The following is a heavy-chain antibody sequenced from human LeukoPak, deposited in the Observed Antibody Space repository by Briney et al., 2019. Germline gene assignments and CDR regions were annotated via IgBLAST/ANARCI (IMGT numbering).Heavy chain of an antibody. CDR2: IYHSGST. CDR1: GGSISSSNW. J-gene: IGHJ5*02. D-gene: IGHD3-22*01. CDR3: ARETDYYDSSGYSP. Sequence: SETLSLTCAVSGGSISSSNWWSWVRQPPGKGLEWIGEIYHSGSTNYNPSLKSRVTISVDKSKNQFSLKLSSVTAADTAVYYCARETDYYDSSGYSPWGQGTLVTVSS. V-gene: IGHV4-4*02.